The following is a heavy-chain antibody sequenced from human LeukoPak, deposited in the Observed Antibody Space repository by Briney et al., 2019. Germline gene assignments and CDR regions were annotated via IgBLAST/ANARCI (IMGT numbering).Heavy chain of an antibody. CDR1: GFTFGDYA. D-gene: IGHD4-17*01. V-gene: IGHV3-49*03. CDR3: TRVFVDYGDHGPYYFDY. CDR2: IRSKAYGGTT. Sequence: PGGSLRLSCTASGFTFGDYAMSWFRQAPGKGLEWVGFIRSKAYGGTTEYAASVKGRFTISRDDSKSIAYLQMNSLKTEDTAVYYCTRVFVDYGDHGPYYFDYWGQGTLVTVSS. J-gene: IGHJ4*02.